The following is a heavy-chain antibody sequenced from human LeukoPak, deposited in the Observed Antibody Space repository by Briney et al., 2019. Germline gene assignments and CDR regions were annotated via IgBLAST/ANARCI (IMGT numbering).Heavy chain of an antibody. V-gene: IGHV4-59*08. CDR3: ARYLPGAAAGTRIWFDP. D-gene: IGHD6-13*01. CDR1: GGSISSYY. J-gene: IGHJ5*02. CDR2: IYYSGST. Sequence: SETLSLTCTVSGGSISSYYWSWIRQPPGKGLEWIGYIYYSGSTNYNPSLKSRVTISVDTSKNQFSLKLSSVTAADTAVYYCARYLPGAAAGTRIWFDPWGQGTLVTVSS.